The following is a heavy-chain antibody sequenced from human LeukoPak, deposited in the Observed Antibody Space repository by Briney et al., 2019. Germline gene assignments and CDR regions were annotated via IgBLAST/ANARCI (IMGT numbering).Heavy chain of an antibody. CDR1: GYTFTGYY. J-gene: IGHJ4*02. Sequence: ASVKVSCKAPGYTFTGYYMHWVRQAPGQGLEWMGWINPNSGGTNYAQKFQGRVTMTRDTSISTAYMELSRLRSDDTAVYYCARGPDPNYDFWSGYPDYWGQGTLVTVSS. CDR3: ARGPDPNYDFWSGYPDY. V-gene: IGHV1-2*02. D-gene: IGHD3-3*01. CDR2: INPNSGGT.